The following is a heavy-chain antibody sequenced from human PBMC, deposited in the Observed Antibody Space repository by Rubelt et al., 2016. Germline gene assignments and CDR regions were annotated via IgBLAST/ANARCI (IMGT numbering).Heavy chain of an antibody. Sequence: QVQLVQSGAEVKKPGSSVKVSCKASGGTFSSYAISWVRQAPGQGLEWMGGIIPVCGTANYTQKFQGRITGTADELTGRAYMERSSLRSEATAVCYSATTIASRPYYFDYWGQGTLVTVSS. CDR3: ATTIASRPYYFDY. D-gene: IGHD6-6*01. J-gene: IGHJ4*02. CDR1: GGTFSSYA. CDR2: IIPVCGTA. V-gene: IGHV1-69*01.